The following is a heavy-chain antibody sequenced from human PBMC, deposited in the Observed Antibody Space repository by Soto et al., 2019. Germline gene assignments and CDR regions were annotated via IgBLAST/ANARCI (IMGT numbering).Heavy chain of an antibody. Sequence: ASVKVSCKASGGTFSSYAISWVRQAPGQGLEWMGGIIPIFGTANYAQKFQGRVTITADESTSTAYMELSSLRSEDTAVYYCAAGRDWNDGYYYYYYGMDVWGQGTTVTVSS. V-gene: IGHV1-69*13. D-gene: IGHD1-1*01. CDR2: IIPIFGTA. J-gene: IGHJ6*02. CDR3: AAGRDWNDGYYYYYYGMDV. CDR1: GGTFSSYA.